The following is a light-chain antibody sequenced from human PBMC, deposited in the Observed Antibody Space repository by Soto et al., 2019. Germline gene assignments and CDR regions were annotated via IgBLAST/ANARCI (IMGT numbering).Light chain of an antibody. V-gene: IGLV2-8*01. CDR2: EVS. CDR3: STYAGSNNYV. CDR1: SSDVGGYNY. Sequence: SALTQPPSASGSPGQSVTISCTGTSSDVGGYNYVSWYQQHPGKAPKLMIYEVSKRPSGVPDRFSGSKSGNTASLTVSGLQAEDEADYYCSTYAGSNNYVFGTGTMVTV. J-gene: IGLJ1*01.